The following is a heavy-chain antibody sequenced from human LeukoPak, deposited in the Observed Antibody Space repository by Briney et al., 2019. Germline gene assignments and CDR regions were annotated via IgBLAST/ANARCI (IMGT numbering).Heavy chain of an antibody. CDR3: ARDRSVVYYYDSSGYTPDFDY. V-gene: IGHV4-59*12. J-gene: IGHJ4*02. Sequence: SETLSLTCTVSGGSISSYYWSWIRQPPGKGLEWIGYIYYSGSTNYNPSLKSRVTISVDTSKNQFSLKLSSVTAADTAVYYCARDRSVVYYYDSSGYTPDFDYWGQGILVTVSS. CDR2: IYYSGST. CDR1: GGSISSYY. D-gene: IGHD3-22*01.